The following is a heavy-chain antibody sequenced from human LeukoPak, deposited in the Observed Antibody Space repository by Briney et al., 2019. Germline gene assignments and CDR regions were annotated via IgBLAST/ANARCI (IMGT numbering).Heavy chain of an antibody. D-gene: IGHD4-17*01. J-gene: IGHJ3*02. CDR1: GFTFRNYA. Sequence: GGSLRLSCAASGFTFRNYAMHWVRQAPGKGLEWVAVISSDGSNTNYAESVKGRFTISRDNSKNMLYLQMSSLRAEDTAVYFCAREYGDYGNAFDIWGQGTVVTVPS. CDR2: ISSDGSNT. CDR3: AREYGDYGNAFDI. V-gene: IGHV3-30-3*01.